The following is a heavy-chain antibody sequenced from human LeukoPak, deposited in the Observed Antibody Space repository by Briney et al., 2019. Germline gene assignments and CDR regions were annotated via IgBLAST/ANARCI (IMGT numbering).Heavy chain of an antibody. V-gene: IGHV1-18*01. J-gene: IGHJ5*02. CDR1: GYTFSNYG. Sequence: ASVKVSCKASGYTFSNYGISWVRQAPGQGLEWMGWISAYNGNTNYGQKFQGRVTMTTDTSTSTAYMELRSPRSDDTAVYYCARGNSYRRWFDPWGQGTLVTVSS. CDR3: ARGNSYRRWFDP. CDR2: ISAYNGNT. D-gene: IGHD5-18*01.